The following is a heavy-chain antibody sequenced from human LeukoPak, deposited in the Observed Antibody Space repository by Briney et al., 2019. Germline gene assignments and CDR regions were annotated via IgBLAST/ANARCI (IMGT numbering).Heavy chain of an antibody. J-gene: IGHJ4*02. V-gene: IGHV3-30*02. CDR3: AKGEMATMGLDY. D-gene: IGHD5-24*01. CDR1: GFIFSSYG. CDR2: IRYDGSNK. Sequence: GGSLRLSCAASGFIFSSYGMHWVRQAPGKGLEWVTFIRYDGSNKYYADSMKGRFTISRDNSKNTLYLQMNSLRVEDTAVYYCAKGEMATMGLDYWGQGTLVTVSS.